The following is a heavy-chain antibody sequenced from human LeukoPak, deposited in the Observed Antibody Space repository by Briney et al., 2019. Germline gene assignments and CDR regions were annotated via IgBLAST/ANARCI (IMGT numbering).Heavy chain of an antibody. CDR2: IKQDGSEK. D-gene: IGHD4-17*01. CDR1: GFTFSSYW. V-gene: IGHV3-7*01. Sequence: AGGSLRLSCAASGFTFSSYWMSWVRQAPGKGLEWVANIKQDGSEKYYVDSVKGRFTISRDNSKNTLYLQMNSLRAEDTAVYYCARDGFYGDSPTDDYWGQGTLVTVSS. J-gene: IGHJ4*02. CDR3: ARDGFYGDSPTDDY.